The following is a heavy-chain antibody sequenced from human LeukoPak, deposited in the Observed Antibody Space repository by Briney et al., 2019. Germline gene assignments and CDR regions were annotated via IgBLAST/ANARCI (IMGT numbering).Heavy chain of an antibody. D-gene: IGHD3-10*01. CDR1: GFTFSSYW. CDR2: INSDGSTT. J-gene: IGHJ4*02. V-gene: IGHV3-74*01. CDR3: ARGNYYGQDY. Sequence: PGGSLRLSCGASGFTFSSYWMHLVRQAPGKGLVWISRINSDGSTTSYADSVKGRFTISRDNAKNTLYLQMNSLRAEDTAMYYCARGNYYGQDYWGQGTLVTVSS.